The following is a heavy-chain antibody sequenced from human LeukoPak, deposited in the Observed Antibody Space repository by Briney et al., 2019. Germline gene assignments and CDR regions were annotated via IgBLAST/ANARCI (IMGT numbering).Heavy chain of an antibody. CDR3: AKFSSGWTYFDY. D-gene: IGHD6-19*01. J-gene: IGHJ4*02. V-gene: IGHV3-23*01. Sequence: GGSLRLSCAASGFTFSNYGMHWVRQAPGKGLEWVSVITASGGTTYYADSVKGRFTISRDYFKSTLFLQMNSLRADDTAIYYCAKFSSGWTYFDYWGQGTLVTVSS. CDR1: GFTFSNYG. CDR2: ITASGGTT.